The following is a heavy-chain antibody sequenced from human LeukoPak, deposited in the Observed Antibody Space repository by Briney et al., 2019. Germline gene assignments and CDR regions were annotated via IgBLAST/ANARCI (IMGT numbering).Heavy chain of an antibody. CDR3: ARDWPSLMDSSGWYDAFAI. CDR1: GGSISSYY. D-gene: IGHD6-19*01. J-gene: IGHJ3*02. V-gene: IGHV4-4*07. Sequence: SETLSLTCTVSGGSISSYYCSWIRQPAPTGQERIGRIYTSGSTSYNPSLKSRVTMSVDTSKNQFSLKLRSVTAADTAVYYCARDWPSLMDSSGWYDAFAIWGQGTMVTVSS. CDR2: IYTSGST.